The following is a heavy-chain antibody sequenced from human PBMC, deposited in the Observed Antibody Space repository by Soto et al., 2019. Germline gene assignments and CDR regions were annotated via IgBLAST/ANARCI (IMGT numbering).Heavy chain of an antibody. D-gene: IGHD5-18*01. CDR3: ARDNGYSDGYTLYP. J-gene: IGHJ5*02. Sequence: PSETLSLTCTVSGGSISSYYWSWIRQPPGKGLEWIGYIYYSGSTNYNPSLKSRVTISVDTSKNQFSLKLSSVTAADTAVYYCARDNGYSDGYTLYPWGQGTLLTVSS. V-gene: IGHV4-59*01. CDR1: GGSISSYY. CDR2: IYYSGST.